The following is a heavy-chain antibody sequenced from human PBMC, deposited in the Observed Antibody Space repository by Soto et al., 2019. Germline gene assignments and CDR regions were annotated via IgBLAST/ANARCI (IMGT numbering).Heavy chain of an antibody. V-gene: IGHV4-4*07. CDR2: IYATGTT. CDR1: GTSISGYY. D-gene: IGHD1-1*01. CDR3: VRDGTKTLRDWFDP. Sequence: SETLSLTCTVSGTSISGYYWSWIRKSAGKGLEWIGRIYATGTTDYNPSLKSRVMMSVDTSKKQFSLRLRSVTAADTAVYYCVRDGTKTLRDWFDPWGQGISVTVSS. J-gene: IGHJ5*02.